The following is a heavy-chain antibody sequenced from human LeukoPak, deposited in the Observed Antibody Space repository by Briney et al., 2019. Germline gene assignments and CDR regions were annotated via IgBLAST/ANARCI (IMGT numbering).Heavy chain of an antibody. D-gene: IGHD3-10*01. Sequence: SETLSLTCTVSGGSISSGGYYWSWIRQHPGKGLEWVGYIYYSGSTYYNPSLKSRVTISVDTSKNQFSLKLSSVTAADTAVYYCARSRYGSGSYDWFDPWGQGTLVTVSS. V-gene: IGHV4-31*03. CDR1: GGSISSGGYY. J-gene: IGHJ5*02. CDR2: IYYSGST. CDR3: ARSRYGSGSYDWFDP.